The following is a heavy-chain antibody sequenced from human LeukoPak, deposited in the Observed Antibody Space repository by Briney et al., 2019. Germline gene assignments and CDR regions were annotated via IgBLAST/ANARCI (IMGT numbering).Heavy chain of an antibody. J-gene: IGHJ3*02. CDR2: FDPEDGET. Sequence: ASVKVSCKVSGYTLTELSMHWVRQAPGKGLEWMGGFDPEDGETIYAQKFQGRVTMTEDTSTDTAYMELSSLRSEDTAVYYCATRDIVVVPAAPSWAFDIWGQGTMVTVSS. D-gene: IGHD2-2*01. CDR1: GYTLTELS. V-gene: IGHV1-24*01. CDR3: ATRDIVVVPAAPSWAFDI.